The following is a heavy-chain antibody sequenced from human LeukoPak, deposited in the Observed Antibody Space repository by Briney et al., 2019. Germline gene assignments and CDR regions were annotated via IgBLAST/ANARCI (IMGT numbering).Heavy chain of an antibody. V-gene: IGHV4-34*01. Sequence: PSETLSLTCAVYGGSFSGYYWSWIRQPPGKGLEWIGEINHSGSTNYNPSLKSRVTISVDTSKNQFSLKLSSVTAADTAVYYCARALSIVGATVDYWGQGTLVTVSS. D-gene: IGHD1-26*01. CDR1: GGSFSGYY. CDR3: ARALSIVGATVDY. J-gene: IGHJ4*02. CDR2: INHSGST.